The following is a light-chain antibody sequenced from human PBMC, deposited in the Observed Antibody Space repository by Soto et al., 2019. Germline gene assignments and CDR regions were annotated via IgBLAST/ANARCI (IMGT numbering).Light chain of an antibody. J-gene: IGKJ3*01. CDR2: GAS. CDR1: QGISSY. CDR3: QQLNSYSVFT. Sequence: DIQLTQSPSFLSASVGDRVTITCRASQGISSYLAWYQQKPGKAPKLLIFGASTLQSGVPYRFSGSGSGTEFTLTISSLQPEDFATYYCQQLNSYSVFTFGPGTKVD. V-gene: IGKV1-9*01.